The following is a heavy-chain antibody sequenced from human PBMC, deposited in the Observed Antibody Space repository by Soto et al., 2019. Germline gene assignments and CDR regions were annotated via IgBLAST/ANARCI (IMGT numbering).Heavy chain of an antibody. CDR2: IWYDGINK. D-gene: IGHD3-10*01. CDR3: VRDRGQNYHDFVY. V-gene: IGHV3-33*01. CDR1: GFTFINFG. Sequence: QVQLVESGGGVVQPGGSLRLSCAASGFTFINFGMHWVRQAPGKGLEWVAVIWYDGINKYYPDSVKGRFTISRDSSKNTLYLQMNSLRAEDTAVYYCVRDRGQNYHDFVYWGQGTLVTVSS. J-gene: IGHJ4*02.